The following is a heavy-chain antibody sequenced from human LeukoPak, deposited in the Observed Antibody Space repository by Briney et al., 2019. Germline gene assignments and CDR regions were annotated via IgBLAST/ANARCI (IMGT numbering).Heavy chain of an antibody. CDR2: IYYSGST. D-gene: IGHD3-3*01. V-gene: IGHV4-59*01. CDR3: ARGQDYDFWSGYYLDYYYGMDV. Sequence: ASETLSLTCTVSGGSISSYYWNWIRQPPGKGLEWIGYIYYSGSTNYNPSLKSRVTISVDTSKNQFSLKLSSVTAADTAVYYCARGQDYDFWSGYYLDYYYGMDVWGQGTTVTVSS. CDR1: GGSISSYY. J-gene: IGHJ6*02.